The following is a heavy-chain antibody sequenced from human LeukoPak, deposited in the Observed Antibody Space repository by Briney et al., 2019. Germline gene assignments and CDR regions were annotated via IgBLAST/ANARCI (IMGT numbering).Heavy chain of an antibody. CDR3: ARVPLVVDDAFGI. CDR2: INPNSGGT. CDR1: GYTFTGYY. V-gene: IGHV1-2*06. J-gene: IGHJ3*02. Sequence: ASVKVSCKASGYTFTGYYMHWVRQAPGQGLEWMGRINPNSGGTNYAQKFQGRVTMTRDTSISTAYMELSRLRSDDTAVYYCARVPLVVDDAFGIWGQGTMVTVSS. D-gene: IGHD3-22*01.